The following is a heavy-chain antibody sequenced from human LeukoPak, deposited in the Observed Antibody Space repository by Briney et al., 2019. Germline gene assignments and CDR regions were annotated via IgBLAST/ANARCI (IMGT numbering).Heavy chain of an antibody. CDR3: VKDFGGNSDY. Sequence: GGSLRLSCAASGFTVRSNYMSWVRQAPGKGLVWVSRINEDGRVTSYAGSVRGRFTISRDSVENTLHLQMNSLRAEDTAVYYCVKDFGGNSDYWGQGTLVTVSS. CDR1: GFTVRSNY. CDR2: INEDGRVT. V-gene: IGHV3-74*01. D-gene: IGHD4-23*01. J-gene: IGHJ4*02.